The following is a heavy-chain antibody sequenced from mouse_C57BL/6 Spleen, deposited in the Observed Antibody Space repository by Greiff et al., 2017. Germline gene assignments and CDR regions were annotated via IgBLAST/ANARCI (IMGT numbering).Heavy chain of an antibody. V-gene: IGHV5-9-1*02. CDR2: ISSGGDYI. CDR1: GFTFSSYA. D-gene: IGHD1-1*01. Sequence: EVMLVESGEGLVKPGGSLKLSCAASGFTFSSYAMSWVRQTPEKRLEWVAYISSGGDYIYYADTVQGRFAISRDNARNTLYLQMSSLKSEDTAMYYCTRDDYGSRGWFAYWGQGTLVTVSA. CDR3: TRDDYGSRGWFAY. J-gene: IGHJ3*01.